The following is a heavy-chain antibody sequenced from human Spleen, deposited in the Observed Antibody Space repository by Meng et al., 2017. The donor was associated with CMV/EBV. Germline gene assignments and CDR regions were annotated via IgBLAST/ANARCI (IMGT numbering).Heavy chain of an antibody. CDR2: IYYSGST. V-gene: IGHV4-59*12. CDR3: ARDQPAIPYYYGMDV. Sequence: GSLRLSCTVSGGSISSYYWSWIRQPPGKGLEWIGYIYYSGSTNYNPSLKSRVTISVDTSKNQFSLKLSSVTAADTAVYYCARDQPAIPYYYGMDVWGQGTTVTVSS. J-gene: IGHJ6*02. CDR1: GGSISSYY. D-gene: IGHD2-2*02.